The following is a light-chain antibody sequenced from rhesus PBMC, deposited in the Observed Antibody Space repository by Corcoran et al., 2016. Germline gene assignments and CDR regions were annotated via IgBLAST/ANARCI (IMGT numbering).Light chain of an antibody. CDR3: QHNYGTPYS. CDR1: ENVNNY. J-gene: IGKJ2*01. Sequence: DIQMTQSPSSLSASVGDRVTITCRASENVNNYLNWYQQKPGKDPKVLIYKASTLESGVPSRFSGSGSGTDYTFTISSLQSEDVATYYCQHNYGTPYSFGQGTKVEIK. V-gene: IGKV1-74*01. CDR2: KAS.